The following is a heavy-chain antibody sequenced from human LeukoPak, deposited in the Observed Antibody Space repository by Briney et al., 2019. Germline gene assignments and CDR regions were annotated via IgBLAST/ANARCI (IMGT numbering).Heavy chain of an antibody. J-gene: IGHJ4*02. CDR1: GYTFTSYG. Sequence: ASVKVSCKASGYTFTSYGISWVRQAPGQGLEWMGWISAYNGNTNYAQKFQGRVTMTRDTSTSTVYMELSSLRSEDTAVYYCARGLTMVRGVINPEDYWGQGTLVTVSS. V-gene: IGHV1-18*01. D-gene: IGHD3-10*01. CDR3: ARGLTMVRGVINPEDY. CDR2: ISAYNGNT.